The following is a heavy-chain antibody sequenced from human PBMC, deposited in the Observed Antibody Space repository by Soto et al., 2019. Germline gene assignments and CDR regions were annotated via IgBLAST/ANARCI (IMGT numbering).Heavy chain of an antibody. J-gene: IGHJ5*02. Sequence: PSETLSLTCTVSGGSISSYYWSWIRQPPGKGLEWIGYIYYSGSTNYNPSLKSRVTISVDTSKNQFSLKLSSVTAADTAVYYCARDLGYDSTEDWFDPWGQGTLVTVS. CDR3: ARDLGYDSTEDWFDP. D-gene: IGHD3-3*01. CDR1: GGSISSYY. CDR2: IYYSGST. V-gene: IGHV4-59*01.